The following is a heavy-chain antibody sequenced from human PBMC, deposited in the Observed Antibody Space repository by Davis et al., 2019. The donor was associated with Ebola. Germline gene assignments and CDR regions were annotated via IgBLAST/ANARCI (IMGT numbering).Heavy chain of an antibody. V-gene: IGHV3-23*01. CDR3: ARDPAPYLVVVLAATPHFDY. CDR1: GFTFSTYG. D-gene: IGHD2-15*01. Sequence: GESLKIPCAASGFTFSTYGMGWVRRAPGKGLEWVSAIGGSGDRTYYADSVKGRFTIPRDTSQNPVYLQMNSLRSEDTAVYYCARDPAPYLVVVLAATPHFDYWGQGTLVTVSS. J-gene: IGHJ4*02. CDR2: IGGSGDRT.